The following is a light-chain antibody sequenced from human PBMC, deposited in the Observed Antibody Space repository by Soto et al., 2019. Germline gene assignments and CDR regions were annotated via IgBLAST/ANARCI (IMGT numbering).Light chain of an antibody. CDR1: QSVSSN. Sequence: EIVMTQSPATLSVSPGERATLSCWANQSVSSNLAWYQQKPGQAPRLLIYDVSTRATGIPTRFSGSGSGTEFTLTISSLQSEDFAAYYCQQYNNWPLTFGGGTKVEIK. CDR2: DVS. J-gene: IGKJ4*01. CDR3: QQYNNWPLT. V-gene: IGKV3D-15*01.